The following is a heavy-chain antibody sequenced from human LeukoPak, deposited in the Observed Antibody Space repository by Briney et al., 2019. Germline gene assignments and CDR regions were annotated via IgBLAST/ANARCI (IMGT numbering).Heavy chain of an antibody. Sequence: HRASVKVSCKASGYTFTSYGISWVRQAPGQGSEWMGWMRAYNGNTNYAQKLQGRVTMTTDTSTSTAYMELRSLRSDDTAVYCCARATYGSGSYSPYYFDYWGQGTLVTVSS. CDR1: GYTFTSYG. CDR3: ARATYGSGSYSPYYFDY. D-gene: IGHD3-10*01. J-gene: IGHJ4*02. V-gene: IGHV1-18*01. CDR2: MRAYNGNT.